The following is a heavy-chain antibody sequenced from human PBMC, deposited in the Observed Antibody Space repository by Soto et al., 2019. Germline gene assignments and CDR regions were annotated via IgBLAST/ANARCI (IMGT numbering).Heavy chain of an antibody. Sequence: GGSLRLSCSASGFTFSSYAMHWVHQAPGKGLEWVAYVTTSGDTMFYADSVEGRFAISRDVAKNSVHLQMNSLGDEDTAVYYCVREEASGSSGLTYHYYYNGMDVWGQGTTVTVSS. V-gene: IGHV3-48*02. D-gene: IGHD3-10*01. J-gene: IGHJ6*02. CDR3: VREEASGSSGLTYHYYYNGMDV. CDR1: GFTFSSYA. CDR2: VTTSGDTM.